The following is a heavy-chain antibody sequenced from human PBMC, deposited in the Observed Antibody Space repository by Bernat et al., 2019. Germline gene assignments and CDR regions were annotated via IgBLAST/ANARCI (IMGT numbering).Heavy chain of an antibody. D-gene: IGHD3-22*01. CDR2: IYHSDNT. Sequence: QVQLQESGPGLVKPSGTLSLTCAVSGTSISSSNWWSWVRQPPGKGLEWIGEIYHSDNTNYNPSLKSRVTISIDKSNNQLSLKLTSVTAADTAVYYCARIRFDSGINGWLFAFDIWGQGTMVTVSS. CDR1: GTSISSSNW. J-gene: IGHJ3*02. V-gene: IGHV4-4*02. CDR3: ARIRFDSGINGWLFAFDI.